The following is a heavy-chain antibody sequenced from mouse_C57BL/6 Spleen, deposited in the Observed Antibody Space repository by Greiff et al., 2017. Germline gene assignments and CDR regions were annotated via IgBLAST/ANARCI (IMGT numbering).Heavy chain of an antibody. Sequence: QVQLQQSGPELVKPGASVKISCKASGYAFSSSWMNWVKQRPGKGLEWIGRIYPGDGDTNYNGKLTGKATLTADKSSSTAYMQLSSLTSEDSAFYCCARWELRREYFDYWGQGTTLTVSS. J-gene: IGHJ2*01. CDR1: GYAFSSSW. V-gene: IGHV1-82*01. CDR2: IYPGDGDT. D-gene: IGHD2-4*01. CDR3: ARWELRREYFDY.